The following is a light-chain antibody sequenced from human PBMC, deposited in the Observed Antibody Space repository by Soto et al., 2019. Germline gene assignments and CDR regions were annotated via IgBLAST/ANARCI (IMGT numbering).Light chain of an antibody. J-gene: IGKJ3*01. V-gene: IGKV1-12*01. CDR3: QQANSFPIT. Sequence: DIQMTQSPSSVSASVGDRVTITCRASQDILSWLAWYQQKPGEAPRLLIYASSNLQSGVPPRFSRSGSGTDFTLTISSLQPEDFATYYCQQANSFPITFGPGTRLDIK. CDR2: ASS. CDR1: QDILSW.